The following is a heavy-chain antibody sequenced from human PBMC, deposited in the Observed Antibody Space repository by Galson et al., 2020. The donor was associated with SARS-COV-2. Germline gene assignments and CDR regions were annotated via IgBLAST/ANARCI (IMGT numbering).Heavy chain of an antibody. CDR1: RGTFSSYA. Sequence: SENVSCKASRGTFSSYAISRVRQAPGQGLEWLGGIIPIFGTANYAQKFQGRVTITTDESTSTAYMELSSRRSEDTAVYYCAVYRNYSYYDYYYMDVWGKGTTVTGSS. CDR3: AVYRNYSYYDYYYMDV. D-gene: IGHD4-4*01. J-gene: IGHJ6*03. V-gene: IGHV1-69*05. CDR2: IIPIFGTA.